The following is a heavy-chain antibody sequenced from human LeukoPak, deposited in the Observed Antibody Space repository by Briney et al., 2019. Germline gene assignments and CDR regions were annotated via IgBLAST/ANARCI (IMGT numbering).Heavy chain of an antibody. D-gene: IGHD1-26*01. Sequence: PSETLSLTCAISDEPFSGYYWGWIRQPPGKGLEWIGEIYHSGSTNYNPSLKSRVTISVDKSKNQFSLKLSSVTAADTAVYYCARGGGNWWELLNFDYWGQGTLVTVSS. J-gene: IGHJ4*02. V-gene: IGHV4-34*01. CDR2: IYHSGST. CDR3: ARGGGNWWELLNFDY. CDR1: DEPFSGYY.